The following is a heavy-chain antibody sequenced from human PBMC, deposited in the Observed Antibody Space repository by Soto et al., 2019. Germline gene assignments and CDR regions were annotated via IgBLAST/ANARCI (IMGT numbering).Heavy chain of an antibody. J-gene: IGHJ4*02. Sequence: SETLSLTCTVSGGSIRSSSYDWGWIRQPPGKGLEWIGSIYDSGSTYFNPSLKSRVTISVDTSNNQFSLKLSSVTAADTAVYFCASPMTYDMQGSYFEYWGQGILVTVSP. D-gene: IGHD3-9*01. CDR2: IYDSGST. V-gene: IGHV4-39*01. CDR3: ASPMTYDMQGSYFEY. CDR1: GGSIRSSSYD.